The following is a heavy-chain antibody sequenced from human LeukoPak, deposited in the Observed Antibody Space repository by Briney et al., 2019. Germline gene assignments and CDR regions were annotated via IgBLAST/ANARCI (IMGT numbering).Heavy chain of an antibody. V-gene: IGHV4-59*01. D-gene: IGHD5-12*01. J-gene: IGHJ4*02. CDR3: ARGPSGYHNT. Sequence: SETLSLTCSVSGGSISSYSWTWIRQSPGKGLEWIGNISYSESTNYNPSLKSRVTISIDTSKNQFSLKLSSVTAADTAVYYCARGPSGYHNTGGQGTLVTVSS. CDR1: GGSISSYS. CDR2: ISYSEST.